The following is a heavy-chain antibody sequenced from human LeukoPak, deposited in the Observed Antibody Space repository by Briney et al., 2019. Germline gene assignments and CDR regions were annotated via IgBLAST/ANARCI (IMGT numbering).Heavy chain of an antibody. CDR1: GYTFTCYY. CDR2: INPNSGGT. CDR3: ARVFLPQDYDFWSGYLYYFDY. V-gene: IGHV1-2*02. D-gene: IGHD3-3*01. J-gene: IGHJ4*02. Sequence: GASVKVSCKASGYTFTCYYMHWLRQAPGQGLEWMGWINPNSGGTNYAQNFQGRVTMTRDTSISTAYMELSRLRSDDSAVYYCARVFLPQDYDFWSGYLYYFDYWGQGTLVTVSS.